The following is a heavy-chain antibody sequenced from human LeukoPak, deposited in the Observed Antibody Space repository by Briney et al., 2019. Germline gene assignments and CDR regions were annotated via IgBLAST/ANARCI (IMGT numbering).Heavy chain of an antibody. CDR3: ARDDGSYGAAFDY. CDR2: IYYSGST. J-gene: IGHJ4*02. Sequence: PSETLSLTCTVSGGSISSYYWSWIRQPPGKGLGWIGYIYYSGSTNYNPSLKSRVTISVDTSKNQFSLKLSSVTAADTAVYYCARDDGSYGAAFDYWGQGTLVAVSS. V-gene: IGHV4-59*01. CDR1: GGSISSYY. D-gene: IGHD1-26*01.